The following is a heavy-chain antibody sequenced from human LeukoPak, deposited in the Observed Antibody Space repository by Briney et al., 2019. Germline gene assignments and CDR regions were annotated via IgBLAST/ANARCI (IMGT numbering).Heavy chain of an antibody. D-gene: IGHD5-24*01. CDR2: ISGSGDST. CDR3: AKGHGYLDY. CDR1: GFTFSNYA. Sequence: GGSLRLSCAASGFTFSNYAMRWVRQAPGKGLEWVSGISGSGDSTYYADSAKGRFTISRDNSKNTLYLQMNSLRAEDTALYYCAKGHGYLDYWGQGTLVTVSS. V-gene: IGHV3-23*01. J-gene: IGHJ4*02.